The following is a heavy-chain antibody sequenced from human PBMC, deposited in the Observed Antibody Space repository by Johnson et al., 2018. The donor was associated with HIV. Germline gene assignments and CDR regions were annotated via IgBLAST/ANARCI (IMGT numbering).Heavy chain of an antibody. V-gene: IGHV3-30-3*01. CDR2: ISYDGSNK. CDR1: GFTFSSYA. Sequence: QVQLVESGGGVVQPGRSLRLSCAASGFTFSSYAMHWVRQAPGKGLEWVAVISYDGSNKYYADSVKGRFTISRDNSKNTLYLQMNSLRAEDTAVYSCARDRWCGSSWYGVGAFDIWGQGRMVSVSS. CDR3: ARDRWCGSSWYGVGAFDI. D-gene: IGHD6-13*01. J-gene: IGHJ3*02.